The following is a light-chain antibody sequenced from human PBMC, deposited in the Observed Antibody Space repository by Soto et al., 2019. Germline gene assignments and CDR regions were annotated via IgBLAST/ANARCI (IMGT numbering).Light chain of an antibody. CDR2: EGS. CDR1: SSDVGSYNL. Sequence: QSALTQPASVSGSPGQSITISCTGTSSDVGSYNLVSWYQQHPGKAPKLMIYEGSKRPSGVSNRFSGSKSGNTASLTISGLQAEDEADYYCCSYAGSNPLVVFGGGTKLTVL. V-gene: IGLV2-23*01. CDR3: CSYAGSNPLVV. J-gene: IGLJ2*01.